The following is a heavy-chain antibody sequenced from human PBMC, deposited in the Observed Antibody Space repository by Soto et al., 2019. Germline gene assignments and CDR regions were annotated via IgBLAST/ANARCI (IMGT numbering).Heavy chain of an antibody. D-gene: IGHD6-19*01. CDR2: ISAYNGNT. J-gene: IGHJ4*02. CDR3: ARRIAVAGSFDY. Sequence: ASVKVSCKASGGTFSSYAISWVRQAPGQGLEWMGGISAYNGNTNYAQKLQGRVTMTTDTSTSTAYMELRSLRSDDTAVYYCARRIAVAGSFDYWGQGTLVTVSS. V-gene: IGHV1-18*01. CDR1: GGTFSSYA.